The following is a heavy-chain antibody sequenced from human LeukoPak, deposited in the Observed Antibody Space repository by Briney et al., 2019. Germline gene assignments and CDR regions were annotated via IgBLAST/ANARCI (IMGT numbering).Heavy chain of an antibody. J-gene: IGHJ4*02. V-gene: IGHV3-30*04. Sequence: GGSLRLSCAASGFTFSNYGMHWVRQVPGKGLEWLTIISFDGDKRYYADSVKGRFTISRDNSNNTLYPQMNSLRPDDTGLYYCVRGKGYRSGRPRLDYWGQGTLVTVSS. CDR2: ISFDGDKR. D-gene: IGHD6-19*01. CDR3: VRGKGYRSGRPRLDY. CDR1: GFTFSNYG.